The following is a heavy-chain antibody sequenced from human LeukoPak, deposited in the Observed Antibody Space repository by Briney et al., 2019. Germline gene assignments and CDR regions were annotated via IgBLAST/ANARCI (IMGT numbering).Heavy chain of an antibody. V-gene: IGHV3-30*18. Sequence: QSGGSLRLSCAASGFTISSHGMHWVRQAPGKGPEWVAMIAYHGNTEYYGDSVKGRFTISRDNSKNTLYLQMDGLRAEDTAVYHCAKDWGSGGWYNYFDPWGQGTLVTVSS. CDR1: GFTISSHG. J-gene: IGHJ5*02. CDR3: AKDWGSGGWYNYFDP. CDR2: IAYHGNTE. D-gene: IGHD6-19*01.